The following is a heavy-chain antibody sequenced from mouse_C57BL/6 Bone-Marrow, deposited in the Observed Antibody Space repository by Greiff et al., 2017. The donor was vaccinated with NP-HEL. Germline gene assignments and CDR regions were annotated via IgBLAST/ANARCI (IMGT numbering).Heavy chain of an antibody. J-gene: IGHJ1*03. CDR2: INYDGSST. V-gene: IGHV5-16*01. D-gene: IGHD1-1*01. CDR1: GFTFSDYY. CDR3: ARDRGYGSRLWYFDV. Sequence: EVMLVESEGGLVQPGSSMKLSCTASGFTFSDYYMAWVRQVPEKGLEWVANINYDGSSTYYLDSLKSRFIISRDNAKNILYLQMSSLKSEDTATYYCARDRGYGSRLWYFDVWGTGTTVTVSS.